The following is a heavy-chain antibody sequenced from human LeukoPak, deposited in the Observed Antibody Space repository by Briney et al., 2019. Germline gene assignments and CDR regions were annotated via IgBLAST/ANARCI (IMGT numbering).Heavy chain of an antibody. CDR3: ARGGYDILTGYPSGFDY. J-gene: IGHJ4*02. CDR2: INHSGST. D-gene: IGHD3-9*01. V-gene: IGHV4-61*01. CDR1: GGSVSSGSFD. Sequence: SETLSLTCTVSGGSVSSGSFDWSWIRQPPGKGLEWIGEINHSGSTNYNPSLKSRVTISVDTSKNQFSLKLSSVTAADTAVHYCARGGYDILTGYPSGFDYWGQGTLVTVSS.